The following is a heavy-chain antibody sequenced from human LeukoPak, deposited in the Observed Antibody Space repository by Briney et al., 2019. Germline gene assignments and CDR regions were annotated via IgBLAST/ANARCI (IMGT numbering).Heavy chain of an antibody. V-gene: IGHV4-34*01. CDR1: GGSFSGYY. Sequence: SETLSLTCADYGGSFSGYYWSWLRQPPGKGLEWIGEINHSGSTNYNPSLKSRVTISVDTSKNQFSLKLSSVTAADTAVYYCASVYSSPDYWGQGTLVTVSS. CDR3: ASVYSSPDY. J-gene: IGHJ4*02. D-gene: IGHD6-6*01. CDR2: INHSGST.